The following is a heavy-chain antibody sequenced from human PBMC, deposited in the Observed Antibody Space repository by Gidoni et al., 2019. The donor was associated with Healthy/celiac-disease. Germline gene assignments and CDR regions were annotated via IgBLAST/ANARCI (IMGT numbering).Heavy chain of an antibody. Sequence: EVQLVESGGGLVQPGRSLRLSCTASGFTFGDYAMSWVRQAPGKGLEWVGFIRSKAYGGTTEYAASVKGRFTISRDDSKSIAYPQMNSLKTEDTAVYYCTRGPGIAAAGPSGGFDYWGQGTLVTVSS. D-gene: IGHD6-13*01. V-gene: IGHV3-49*04. CDR2: IRSKAYGGTT. CDR1: GFTFGDYA. J-gene: IGHJ4*02. CDR3: TRGPGIAAAGPSGGFDY.